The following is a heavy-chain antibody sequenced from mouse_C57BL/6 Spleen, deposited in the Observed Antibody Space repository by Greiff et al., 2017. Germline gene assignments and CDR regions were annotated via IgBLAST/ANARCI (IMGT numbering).Heavy chain of an antibody. V-gene: IGHV5-6*01. J-gene: IGHJ2*01. CDR3: ARQGYYGAYFDY. Sequence: DVQLQESGGDLVKPGGSLKLSCAASGFTFSSYGMSWVRQTPDKRLEWVATISSGGSYTYYPDSVKGRFTISRDNAKNTLYLQMSSLKSEDTAMYYCARQGYYGAYFDYWGQGTTLTVSS. CDR1: GFTFSSYG. D-gene: IGHD1-1*01. CDR2: ISSGGSYT.